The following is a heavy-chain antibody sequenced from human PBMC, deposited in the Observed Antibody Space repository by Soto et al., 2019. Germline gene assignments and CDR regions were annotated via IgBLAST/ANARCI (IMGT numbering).Heavy chain of an antibody. CDR1: GFTFSSYA. Sequence: SLRLSCAASGFTFSSYAMHWVRQAPGKGLEWVTVISYDGSNKYYADSVKGRFTISRDNSKNTLYLQMNSLRAEDTAVYYCARDDNYDILTGYFTPLRVWGQGTLVTVPS. CDR3: ARDDNYDILTGYFTPLRV. D-gene: IGHD3-9*01. J-gene: IGHJ4*02. V-gene: IGHV3-30-3*01. CDR2: ISYDGSNK.